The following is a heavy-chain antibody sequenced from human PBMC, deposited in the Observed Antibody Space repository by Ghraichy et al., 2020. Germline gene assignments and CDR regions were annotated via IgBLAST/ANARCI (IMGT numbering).Heavy chain of an antibody. CDR3: ARERGDGSGSYLYNWFDS. Sequence: GSLSLTCTVSGGSISGYYWSWIRQPPGKGLEYIGYIDYSGNTNYNPSLKSRVTISVDTSKNQFSLKLSSVTAADTAVYYCARERGDGSGSYLYNWFDSWGQGTLVIVSS. CDR2: IDYSGNT. D-gene: IGHD3-10*01. J-gene: IGHJ5*01. V-gene: IGHV4-59*01. CDR1: GGSISGYY.